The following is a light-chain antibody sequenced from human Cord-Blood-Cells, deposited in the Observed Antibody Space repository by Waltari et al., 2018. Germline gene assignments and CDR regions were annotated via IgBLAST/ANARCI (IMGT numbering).Light chain of an antibody. CDR2: GAS. CDR1: QSVLYSSNNKNY. CDR3: QQYYSTPLT. J-gene: IGKJ4*01. V-gene: IGKV4-1*01. Sequence: DIVMTQSPDSLAVSLGERATINCKSSQSVLYSSNNKNYLDWYQQKPGPRPKLRIYGASTRESGVPDRFSGSGSGTDFTLTISSLQAEDVAVYYCQQYYSTPLTFGGGTKVEIK.